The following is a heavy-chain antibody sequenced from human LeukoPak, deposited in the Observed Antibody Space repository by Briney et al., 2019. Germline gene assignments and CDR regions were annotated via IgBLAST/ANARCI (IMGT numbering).Heavy chain of an antibody. V-gene: IGHV3-30-3*01. D-gene: IGHD3-3*01. CDR1: GFTFSSCA. Sequence: TGGSLRLSCAASGFTFSSCAMHWVRQAPGKGLEWVAVISYDGSNKYYADSVKGRFTISRDNAKNSLYLQMNSLRAEDTAVYYCAREGAFWSGYYAFDYWGQGTLVSVPS. CDR2: ISYDGSNK. J-gene: IGHJ4*02. CDR3: AREGAFWSGYYAFDY.